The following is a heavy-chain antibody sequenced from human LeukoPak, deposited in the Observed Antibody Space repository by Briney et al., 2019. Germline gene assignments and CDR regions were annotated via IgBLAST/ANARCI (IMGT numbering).Heavy chain of an antibody. Sequence: GGSLRLSCAASGFTVSSNYMSWVRQAPGKGLEWVSVIYSGGSTYYADSVKGRFTISRDSSKNTVFLQMNNLRADDTAVYFCAKEKWLRFDSWGQGTLVTVSS. J-gene: IGHJ4*02. V-gene: IGHV3-66*01. D-gene: IGHD5-12*01. CDR2: IYSGGST. CDR1: GFTVSSNY. CDR3: AKEKWLRFDS.